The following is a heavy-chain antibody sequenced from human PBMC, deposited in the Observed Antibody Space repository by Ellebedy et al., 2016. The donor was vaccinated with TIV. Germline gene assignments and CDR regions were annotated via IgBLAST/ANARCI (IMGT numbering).Heavy chain of an antibody. CDR3: AKASRGGSYYYGLDV. D-gene: IGHD3-10*01. CDR2: ISGSGDTT. V-gene: IGHV3-23*01. J-gene: IGHJ6*02. Sequence: PGGSLRLSCGAADFSFRTYDVTWVRQAPGKGLEWVSSISGSGDTTYYADSVKGRFTISRDNSNHTLFLQMDSLKAEDTALYYCAKASRGGSYYYGLDVWGQGTRVTVSS. CDR1: DFSFRTYD.